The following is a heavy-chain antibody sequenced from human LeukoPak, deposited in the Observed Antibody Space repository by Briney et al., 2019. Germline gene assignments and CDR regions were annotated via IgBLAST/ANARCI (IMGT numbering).Heavy chain of an antibody. CDR1: GITLSNYG. Sequence: GGSLRLSCAVSGITLSNYGMSWVRQVPGKGLEWVAGISGSGGSTNLAASVKGRFTISRDNRKNTLYLQMNSLRAEDTAVYFCAKRGVVIRVILVGFHKEAYYFDSWGQGTLVTVSS. J-gene: IGHJ4*02. CDR3: AKRGVVIRVILVGFHKEAYYFDS. D-gene: IGHD3-10*01. V-gene: IGHV3-23*01. CDR2: ISGSGGST.